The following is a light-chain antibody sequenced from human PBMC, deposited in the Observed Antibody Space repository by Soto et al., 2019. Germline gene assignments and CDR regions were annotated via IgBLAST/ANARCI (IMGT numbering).Light chain of an antibody. V-gene: IGLV2-14*01. CDR3: SSYTSSNTLYV. Sequence: QSALTQPASVSGSPGQSITISCTGTSSDVGGYIYVSWYQQHPGKAPKLMIYEVSNRPSGGSNRFSGSKSGNTASLTISGLQAEDEADYYCSSYTSSNTLYVFGTGTKLTVL. J-gene: IGLJ1*01. CDR2: EVS. CDR1: SSDVGGYIY.